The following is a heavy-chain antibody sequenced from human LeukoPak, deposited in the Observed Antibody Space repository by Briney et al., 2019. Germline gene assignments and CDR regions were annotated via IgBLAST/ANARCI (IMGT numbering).Heavy chain of an antibody. CDR1: GGSISSGDYY. CDR2: IYYSGST. CDR3: ARRRFLEWFTDY. Sequence: SETLSLTCTVSGGSISSGDYYWSWIRQSPGKGLEWIGYIYYSGSTYYNPFLKSRFTISVDTSKNQFSLKLNSVTAADTAVYYCARRRFLEWFTDYWGQGTLVTVSS. J-gene: IGHJ4*02. D-gene: IGHD3-3*01. V-gene: IGHV4-30-4*08.